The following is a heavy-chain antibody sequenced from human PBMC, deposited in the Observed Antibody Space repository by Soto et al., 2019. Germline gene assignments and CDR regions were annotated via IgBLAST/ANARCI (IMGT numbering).Heavy chain of an antibody. CDR2: MNPNSGNT. CDR1: GYTFTSYD. V-gene: IGHV1-8*01. Sequence: QVQLVQSGAEVKKPGASVKVSCKASGYTFTSYDINWVRQATGQGLEWMGWMNPNSGNTGYAQKFQGRVTMTRNTSISTAYMELSSLRSEDTAVYYCARGIYPTPYYDFWSGYHYYYGMDVWGQGTTVTVSS. D-gene: IGHD3-3*01. CDR3: ARGIYPTPYYDFWSGYHYYYGMDV. J-gene: IGHJ6*02.